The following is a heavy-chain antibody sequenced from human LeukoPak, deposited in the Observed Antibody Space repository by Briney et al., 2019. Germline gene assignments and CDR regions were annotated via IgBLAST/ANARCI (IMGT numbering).Heavy chain of an antibody. CDR1: GGSTSSGDYY. D-gene: IGHD5-18*01. V-gene: IGHV4-31*02. CDR3: ARAPRDTNSWYYFDY. CDR2: IYYSGNT. J-gene: IGHJ4*02. Sequence: SETLSLTCIVSGGSTSSGDYYWSWIRQHPGKGLEWIGYIYYSGNTYYNPSLKSRVTISVDTSNNQFSLNLNSVTAADTAVYYCARAPRDTNSWYYFDYWGQGTLVSVSS.